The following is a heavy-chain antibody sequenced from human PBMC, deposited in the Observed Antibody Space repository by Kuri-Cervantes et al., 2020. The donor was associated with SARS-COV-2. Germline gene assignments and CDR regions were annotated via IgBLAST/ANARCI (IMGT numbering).Heavy chain of an antibody. D-gene: IGHD6-13*01. Sequence: SETLSLTCAVYGGSFNGYFWTWIRQPPGKGLEWIGEINHSGSAKYNPSLKSRVTISVDTSKNQFSLKLSSVTAADTAVYYCARVDNHSRYGNNWFDPWGQGTLVTVSS. V-gene: IGHV4-34*01. J-gene: IGHJ5*02. CDR2: INHSGSA. CDR3: ARVDNHSRYGNNWFDP. CDR1: GGSFNGYF.